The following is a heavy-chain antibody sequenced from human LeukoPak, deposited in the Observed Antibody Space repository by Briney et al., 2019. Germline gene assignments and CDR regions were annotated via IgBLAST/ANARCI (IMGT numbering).Heavy chain of an antibody. CDR1: GFTFSSYA. CDR3: AKRWTAVASTEAFDI. CDR2: ISNSGGST. J-gene: IGHJ3*02. Sequence: GGSLRPSCAASGFTFSSYAMSWVRQAPGKGLEWVSTISNSGGSTYYADSVKGRFTISRDNSKNTLYLQMNSLRAEDTAVYYCAKRWTAVASTEAFDIWGQGTMVTVSS. D-gene: IGHD6-13*01. V-gene: IGHV3-23*01.